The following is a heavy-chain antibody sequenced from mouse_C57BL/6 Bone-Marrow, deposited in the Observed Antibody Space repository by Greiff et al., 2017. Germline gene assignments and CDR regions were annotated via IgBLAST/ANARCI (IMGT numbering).Heavy chain of an antibody. CDR3: EREGLWYPAWFAY. CDR1: GYTFTGYW. V-gene: IGHV1-9*01. J-gene: IGHJ3*01. Sequence: VMLVESGAELMKPGASVKLSCKATGYTFTGYWIEWVKQRPGHGLEWIGEILPGSGSTNYNEKFKGKATFTADTSSNTAYMQLSSLTTEDSAIYDCEREGLWYPAWFAYWGQGTLVTVSA. CDR2: ILPGSGST. D-gene: IGHD2-1*01.